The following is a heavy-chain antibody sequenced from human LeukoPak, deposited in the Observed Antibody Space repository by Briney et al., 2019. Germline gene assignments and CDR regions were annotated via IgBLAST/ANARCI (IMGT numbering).Heavy chain of an antibody. Sequence: SETLSLTCTVSGGSISSYYWSWIRQPPGKGLEWIGYIYYSGSTNYNPSLKSRVTISVDTSKNQFSLKLSSVTAADTAVYYCARVTWFGELSFDYWGQGTLVTVSS. D-gene: IGHD3-10*01. CDR2: IYYSGST. CDR3: ARVTWFGELSFDY. J-gene: IGHJ4*02. V-gene: IGHV4-59*01. CDR1: GGSISSYY.